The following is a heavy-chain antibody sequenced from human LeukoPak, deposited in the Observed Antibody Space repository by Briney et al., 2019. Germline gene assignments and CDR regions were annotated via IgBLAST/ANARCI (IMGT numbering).Heavy chain of an antibody. J-gene: IGHJ2*01. D-gene: IGHD1-26*01. Sequence: PSETLSLTCTVSGGSISSYYWSWLRQPAGKGLEWIGRTYTSGSTNYNPSLKSRVTMSVDTSKNQFSLKLSSVTAADTAVYYCARSPPGIVGATTGYWYFDLWGRGTLVTVSS. V-gene: IGHV4-4*07. CDR2: TYTSGST. CDR1: GGSISSYY. CDR3: ARSPPGIVGATTGYWYFDL.